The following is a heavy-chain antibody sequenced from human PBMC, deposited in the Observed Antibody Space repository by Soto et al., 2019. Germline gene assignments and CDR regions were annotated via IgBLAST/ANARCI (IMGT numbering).Heavy chain of an antibody. CDR2: ILSEADGGTI. Sequence: EVHLVESGGGLVKPGGSLRLSCVASGFTFSDAWMSWVRQAPGKGLEWVARILSEADGGTIDYAAPVEDRFTISRDDSKNMLYLQMNSLKTEDTAVYFCTTYDYIWGTYRDRFAYWGQGTLVTVSS. CDR1: GFTFSDAW. J-gene: IGHJ4*02. D-gene: IGHD3-16*02. V-gene: IGHV3-15*01. CDR3: TTYDYIWGTYRDRFAY.